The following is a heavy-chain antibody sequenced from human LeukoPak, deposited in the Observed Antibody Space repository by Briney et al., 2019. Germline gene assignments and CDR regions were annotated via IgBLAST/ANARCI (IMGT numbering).Heavy chain of an antibody. CDR2: INEDGSTT. CDR1: GYTFSSNW. D-gene: IGHD3-9*01. CDR3: ARDYDILTGFPRGGFDY. J-gene: IGHJ4*02. Sequence: GGSLRLSCAASGYTFSSNWMHWVRQAPGKGLVWVSRINEDGSTTNYADSVKGRSTIFRDNAKNTLYLQMNSLRAEDTAVYYCARDYDILTGFPRGGFDYWGQGTLVTVSS. V-gene: IGHV3-74*01.